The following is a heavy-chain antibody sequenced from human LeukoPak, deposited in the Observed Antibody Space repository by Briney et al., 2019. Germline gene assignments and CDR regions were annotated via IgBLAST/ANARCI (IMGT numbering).Heavy chain of an antibody. Sequence: PSETLSLTFTVSGGSISSYYWSWLRQPPGKGLEWIGYIYYSGSTNYNPSLKSRVTISVDTSKNQFSLKLSSVTAADTAVYYCARYVYYYDSSGYAFDIWGQGTMVTVSS. V-gene: IGHV4-59*01. CDR1: GGSISSYY. CDR3: ARYVYYYDSSGYAFDI. CDR2: IYYSGST. D-gene: IGHD3-22*01. J-gene: IGHJ3*02.